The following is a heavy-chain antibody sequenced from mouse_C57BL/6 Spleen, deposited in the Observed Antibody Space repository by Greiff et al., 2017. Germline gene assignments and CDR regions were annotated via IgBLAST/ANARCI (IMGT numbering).Heavy chain of an antibody. J-gene: IGHJ4*01. CDR3: ARRDYDSSPTRAMDY. CDR2: ISNGGGST. CDR1: GFTFSDYY. V-gene: IGHV5-12*01. D-gene: IGHD1-1*01. Sequence: EVMLVESGGGLVQPGGSLKLSCAASGFTFSDYYMYWVRQTPEKRLEWVAYISNGGGSTYYPDTVKGRFTISRDNAKNTLYLQMSRLKSEDTAMYDCARRDYDSSPTRAMDYWGQGTSVTVSA.